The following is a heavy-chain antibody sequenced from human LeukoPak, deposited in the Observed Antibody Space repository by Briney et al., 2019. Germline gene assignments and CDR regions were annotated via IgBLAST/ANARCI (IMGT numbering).Heavy chain of an antibody. CDR2: ISGYNANT. J-gene: IGHJ6*02. CDR1: GYTFSSYG. V-gene: IGHV1-18*01. Sequence: ASVKVSCKATGYTFSSYGISWVRQAPGQGLEWMGWISGYNANTNYAQKLQGRVTMTTDTSTRIAYMELRSLRSDDTAVYYCARGGRSSPYSYAMDVWGQGTTATVSS. D-gene: IGHD6-19*01. CDR3: ARGGRSSPYSYAMDV.